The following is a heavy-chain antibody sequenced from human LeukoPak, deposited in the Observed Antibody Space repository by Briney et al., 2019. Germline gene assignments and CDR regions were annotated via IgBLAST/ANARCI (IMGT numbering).Heavy chain of an antibody. CDR1: GYSISSGYY. CDR2: IYHSGST. J-gene: IGHJ4*02. V-gene: IGHV4-38-2*02. D-gene: IGHD6-13*01. CDR3: ARVRGIAAAGFFDY. Sequence: PSETLSLTCTVSGYSISSGYYWGWIRQPPGQGLEWIGSIYHSGSTYYNPSLKSRVTISVDTSKNQFSLKLSSVTAADTAVYYCARVRGIAAAGFFDYWGQGTLVTVSS.